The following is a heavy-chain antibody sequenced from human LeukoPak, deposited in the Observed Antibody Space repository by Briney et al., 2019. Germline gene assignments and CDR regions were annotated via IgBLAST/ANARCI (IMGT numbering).Heavy chain of an antibody. J-gene: IGHJ2*01. D-gene: IGHD5-18*01. V-gene: IGHV3-11*01. CDR3: ASGIQPRLSWFFDL. CDR1: GFRFSDYY. CDR2: ISSPGTTL. Sequence: GGSLRLSCAASGFRFSDYYMTWIRQAPGKGPEGVAYISSPGTTLYYVDSVKGRFTISRDNAQNSMYLQMNSLRAEDTAVYYCASGIQPRLSWFFDLWGRGTQVIVSS.